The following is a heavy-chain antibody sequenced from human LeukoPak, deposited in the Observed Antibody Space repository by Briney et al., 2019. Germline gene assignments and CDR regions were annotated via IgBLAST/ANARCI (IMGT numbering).Heavy chain of an antibody. CDR2: IYYSGST. CDR1: GGSISSSSYY. J-gene: IGHJ5*02. V-gene: IGHV4-39*01. D-gene: IGHD3-10*01. CDR3: ASGSGVSMVRGVISWFDA. Sequence: SETLSLTCTVSGGSISSSSYYWGWIRQPPGQGLEWIGSIYYSGSTYYNPSLKSRVTISVDTSKNQFSLKLSSVTAADTAVYYCASGSGVSMVRGVISWFDAWGQGTLVTVSS.